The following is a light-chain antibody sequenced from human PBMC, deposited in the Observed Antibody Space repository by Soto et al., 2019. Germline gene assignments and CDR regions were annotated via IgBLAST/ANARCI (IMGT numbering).Light chain of an antibody. CDR2: AAS. Sequence: DIQMTQSPSSLSASVGDRVTITCRASQNIFDYVNWYQQRPGKVPRLLIYAASRLQSGVPSRFGGSGSGRDFTLTISTLRPEDFGTYYCQQTYNSPQTFGQGTKVDIK. CDR1: QNIFDY. CDR3: QQTYNSPQT. J-gene: IGKJ1*01. V-gene: IGKV1-39*01.